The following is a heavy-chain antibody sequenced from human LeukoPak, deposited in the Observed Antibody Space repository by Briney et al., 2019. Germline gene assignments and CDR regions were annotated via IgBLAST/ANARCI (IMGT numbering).Heavy chain of an antibody. V-gene: IGHV3-9*01. D-gene: IGHD3-10*02. J-gene: IGHJ6*04. Sequence: GGSLRLSCAASGFTFDDYAMHWVRHAPGKGLEWVSGISWNSGTIGYADSVKGRFTISRDNAKNSLYLQMNSLRAEDTAVYYCAELGITMIGGVWGKGTTVTISS. CDR1: GFTFDDYA. CDR3: AELGITMIGGV. CDR2: ISWNSGTI.